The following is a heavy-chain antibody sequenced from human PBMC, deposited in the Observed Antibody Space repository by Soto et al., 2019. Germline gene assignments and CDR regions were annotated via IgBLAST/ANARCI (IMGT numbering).Heavy chain of an antibody. CDR3: AKDAPIRIVVVPAAHDLDY. Sequence: GGSLRLSCAASGFTFSSYAMSWVRQAPGKGLEWVSAISGSGGSTYYADSVKGRFTISRDNSKNTLYLQMNSLRAEDTAVYYCAKDAPIRIVVVPAAHDLDYWGQGTLVTVSS. V-gene: IGHV3-23*01. J-gene: IGHJ4*02. D-gene: IGHD2-2*01. CDR1: GFTFSSYA. CDR2: ISGSGGST.